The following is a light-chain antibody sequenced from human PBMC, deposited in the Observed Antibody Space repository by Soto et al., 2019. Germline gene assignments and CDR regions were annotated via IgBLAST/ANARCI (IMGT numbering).Light chain of an antibody. Sequence: EIVLTQSPATLSLSPGERATLSCRASQSVSSYLAWYQQKPGQAPRLLIYDTSNRATGIPARFSGSGSGTDFTLTISNLEPEDFAVDYCQQRSNWPITFGQGTRLEMK. V-gene: IGKV3-11*01. CDR2: DTS. CDR1: QSVSSY. CDR3: QQRSNWPIT. J-gene: IGKJ5*01.